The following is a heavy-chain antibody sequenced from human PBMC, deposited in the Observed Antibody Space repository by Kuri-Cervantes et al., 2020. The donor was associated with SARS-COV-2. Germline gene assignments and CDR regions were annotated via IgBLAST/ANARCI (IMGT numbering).Heavy chain of an antibody. J-gene: IGHJ6*02. D-gene: IGHD6-19*01. Sequence: GESLKISCASSGFTLSTYAMHWVRQAPGKGLEWVAVISYDGSNKNYADSVKGRFTISRDNSKNTLYLQMNSLRAEDTAVYYCARDGDVGTRRRFSGWTYYYYGMDVWGQGTTVTVSS. CDR2: ISYDGSNK. V-gene: IGHV3-30-3*01. CDR1: GFTLSTYA. CDR3: ARDGDVGTRRRFSGWTYYYYGMDV.